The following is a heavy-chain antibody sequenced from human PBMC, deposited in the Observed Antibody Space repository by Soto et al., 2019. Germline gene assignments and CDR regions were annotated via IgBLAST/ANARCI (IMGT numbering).Heavy chain of an antibody. CDR1: GASVGSGTYY. CDR2: IYYTGST. CDR3: VRTARQGAVAPHWFDR. J-gene: IGHJ5*02. Sequence: SETLSLTCTVFGASVGSGTYYWSWIRQAPGKGLEWVGHIYYTGSTNYNPSLNNRVTISVDTSKNQFSLKLTSVTAAETAVYYCVRTARQGAVAPHWFDRWGQGTQVTVSS. D-gene: IGHD2-21*02. V-gene: IGHV4-61*01.